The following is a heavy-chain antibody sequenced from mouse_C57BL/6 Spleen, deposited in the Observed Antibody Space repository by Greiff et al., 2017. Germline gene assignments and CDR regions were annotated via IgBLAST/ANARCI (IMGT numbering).Heavy chain of an antibody. D-gene: IGHD4-1*01. J-gene: IGHJ1*03. CDR3: ARRTGTRYFDV. Sequence: EVKLVESGGGLVKPGGSLKLSCAASGFTFSDYGMHWVRQAPEQGLEWVAYISSGSSTIYYADTVKGRFTISRDHAKNTLFLQMNSLRSEDTAMYYCARRTGTRYFDVWGTGTTVTVSS. V-gene: IGHV5-17*01. CDR2: ISSGSSTI. CDR1: GFTFSDYG.